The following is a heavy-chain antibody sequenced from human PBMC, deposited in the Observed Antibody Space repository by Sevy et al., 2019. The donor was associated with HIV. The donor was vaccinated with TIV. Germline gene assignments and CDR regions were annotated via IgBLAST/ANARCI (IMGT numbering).Heavy chain of an antibody. J-gene: IGHJ6*02. Sequence: GGSLRLSCAASGFTFSSYEMNWVRQAPGKGLEWVSYISSSGSTIYYADSVKGRFTISRDNAKNSLYLQMNSLGAEDTAVYYCARDLYYDFWSGSYPSGMDVWGQGTTVTVSS. CDR1: GFTFSSYE. CDR2: ISSSGSTI. V-gene: IGHV3-48*03. CDR3: ARDLYYDFWSGSYPSGMDV. D-gene: IGHD3-3*01.